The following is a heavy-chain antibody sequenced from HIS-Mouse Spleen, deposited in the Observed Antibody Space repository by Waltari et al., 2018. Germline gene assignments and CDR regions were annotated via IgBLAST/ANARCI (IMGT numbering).Heavy chain of an antibody. Sequence: EVQLVETGGGLIQPGGSLRLSCAASGFTVSSNYMSWVRQAPGKGVGWVSVIYSGGSTYYADAVKGRFTISRDNSKNTLYLQMNSLRAEDTAVYYCARHYYYGSGSYYFDYWCQGTLVTVSS. J-gene: IGHJ4*02. V-gene: IGHV3-53*02. CDR1: GFTVSSNY. D-gene: IGHD3-10*01. CDR3: ARHYYYGSGSYYFDY. CDR2: IYSGGST.